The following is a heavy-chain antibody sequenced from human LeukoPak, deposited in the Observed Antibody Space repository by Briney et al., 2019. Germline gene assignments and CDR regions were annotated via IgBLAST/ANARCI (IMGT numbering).Heavy chain of an antibody. D-gene: IGHD3-10*01. CDR1: GYTLTELS. CDR2: FDPEDGET. V-gene: IGHV1-24*01. CDR3: AILSLARFGRDVKSAFDI. Sequence: ASVKVSCKVSGYTLTELSMHWVRQAPGKGLEWMGGFDPEDGETIYAQKFQGRVTMTEDTSTDTAYMELSSLRSEDTAVYYCAILSLARFGRDVKSAFDIWGQGTTVTVSS. J-gene: IGHJ3*02.